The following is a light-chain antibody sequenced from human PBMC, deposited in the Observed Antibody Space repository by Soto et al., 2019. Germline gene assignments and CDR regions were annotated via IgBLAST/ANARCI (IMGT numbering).Light chain of an antibody. CDR2: DVS. Sequence: QSALTQPASVSGFPGQWITISGTGTGSDVGGYNYVSWYRQLPGKPPKLMIYDVSDRPSGVSNRFSGSKSGNTASLTISGLQTEDEADYYCSSYTSSSLYVFGTGTKVTVL. CDR3: SSYTSSSLYV. J-gene: IGLJ1*01. V-gene: IGLV2-14*01. CDR1: GSDVGGYNY.